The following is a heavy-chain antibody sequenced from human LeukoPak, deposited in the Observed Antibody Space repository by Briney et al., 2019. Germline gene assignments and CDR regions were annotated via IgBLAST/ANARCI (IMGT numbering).Heavy chain of an antibody. D-gene: IGHD3-22*01. J-gene: IGHJ4*02. CDR2: ISAYNGHT. Sequence: ASVKVSCKASGYTFTSYGISWVRQAPGQGLEWMGWISAYNGHTNYAQKLQGRVTMTTDTSTSTAYMELRSLRSDDTAVCYCARVYYDSSGYPHFDYWGQGTLVTVSS. CDR1: GYTFTSYG. V-gene: IGHV1-18*01. CDR3: ARVYYDSSGYPHFDY.